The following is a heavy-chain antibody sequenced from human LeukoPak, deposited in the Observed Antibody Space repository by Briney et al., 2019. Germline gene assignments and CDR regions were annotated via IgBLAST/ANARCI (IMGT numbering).Heavy chain of an antibody. CDR3: AKDAHYGSGSYYRQYYYYGMDV. CDR1: GFTFSSHW. V-gene: IGHV3-30*18. CDR2: ISYDGSNK. J-gene: IGHJ6*02. D-gene: IGHD3-10*01. Sequence: GGSLRLSCAASGFTFSSHWMHWVRQAPGKGLEWVAVISYDGSNKYYADSVKGRFTISRDNSKNTLYLQMNSLRAEDTAVYYCAKDAHYGSGSYYRQYYYYGMDVWGQGTTVTVSS.